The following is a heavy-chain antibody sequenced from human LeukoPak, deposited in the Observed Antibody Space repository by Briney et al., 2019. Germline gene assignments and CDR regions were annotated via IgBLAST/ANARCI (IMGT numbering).Heavy chain of an antibody. J-gene: IGHJ6*03. CDR1: GFTFSDYY. D-gene: IGHD1-26*01. Sequence: GGSLRLSCAASGFTFSDYYMSWIRQAPGKGLEWVSYISSSGSTIYYADSVKGRFTISRDNAKNSLYLQMNSLRGEDTAVYYCARDPYNGSYGDDYYYYMDVWGKGTTVTISS. CDR2: ISSSGSTI. V-gene: IGHV3-11*04. CDR3: ARDPYNGSYGDDYYYYMDV.